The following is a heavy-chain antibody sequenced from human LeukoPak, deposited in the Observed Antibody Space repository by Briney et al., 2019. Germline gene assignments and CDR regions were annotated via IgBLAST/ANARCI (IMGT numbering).Heavy chain of an antibody. J-gene: IGHJ6*02. V-gene: IGHV4-39*01. CDR2: IYYSGST. CDR3: ARHPRDYGMDV. Sequence: PSETLSLTRTVSGGSISSSSYYWGWIRQPPGKGLEWIGSIYYSGSTYYNPSLKSRVTISVDTSKNQFSLKLSSVTAADTVVYYCARHPRDYGMDVWGQGTTVTVSS. CDR1: GGSISSSSYY.